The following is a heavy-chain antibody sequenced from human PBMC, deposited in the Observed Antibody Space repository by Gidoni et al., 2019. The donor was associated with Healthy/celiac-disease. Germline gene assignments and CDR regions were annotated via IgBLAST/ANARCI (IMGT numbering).Heavy chain of an antibody. CDR2: ISSSSSYI. V-gene: IGHV3-21*01. D-gene: IGHD2-21*02. J-gene: IGHJ2*01. CDR3: VTGGGNSDWYFDL. CDR1: GFTFSSYS. Sequence: EVQLVESGGGLVKPGGSLRLSCAASGFTFSSYSMNWVRQAPGKGLEWVSSISSSSSYIYYADSVKGRFTISRDNAKNSLYLQMNSLRAEDTAVYYCVTGGGNSDWYFDLWGRGTLVTVSS.